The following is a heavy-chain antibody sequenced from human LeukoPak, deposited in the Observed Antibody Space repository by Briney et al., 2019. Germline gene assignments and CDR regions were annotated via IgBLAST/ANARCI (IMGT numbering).Heavy chain of an antibody. CDR1: GGTFSSYA. J-gene: IGHJ4*02. CDR3: ARLITYDSSGYRYRDFDY. Sequence: SVKVSCKASGGTFSSYAISWVRQAPGQGLEWMGGIIPIFGTANYAQKFQGRVTITADKSTSTAYMELSSLRSEDTAVYYCARLITYDSSGYRYRDFDYWGQGTLVTVSS. V-gene: IGHV1-69*06. CDR2: IIPIFGTA. D-gene: IGHD3-22*01.